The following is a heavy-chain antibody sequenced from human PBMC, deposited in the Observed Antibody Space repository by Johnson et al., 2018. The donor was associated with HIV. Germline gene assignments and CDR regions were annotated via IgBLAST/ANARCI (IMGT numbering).Heavy chain of an antibody. V-gene: IGHV3-30*04. Sequence: VQLVESGGGVVQPGRSPRLACAASGFTFSSYPMNWVRQAPGKGLEWVAFVSYDESSKYYRDSVKGRFTISRDNSQNTLYLQMNSLRAEDTAVYYCARDGGETVVGSGAFDIWGQGTMVTVSS. D-gene: IGHD4-23*01. CDR3: ARDGGETVVGSGAFDI. CDR1: GFTFSSYP. J-gene: IGHJ3*02. CDR2: VSYDESSK.